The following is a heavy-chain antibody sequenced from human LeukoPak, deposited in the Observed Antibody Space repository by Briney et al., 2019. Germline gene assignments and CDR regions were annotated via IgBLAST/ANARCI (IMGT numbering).Heavy chain of an antibody. V-gene: IGHV1-2*02. D-gene: IGHD6-13*01. CDR3: ARIRSIAAAGTGGVGY. CDR1: GYTFTGYY. CDR2: INPNSGGT. J-gene: IGHJ4*02. Sequence: ASVKVSCKASGYTFTGYYMHWVRQAPGQGLEWMGWINPNSGGTNYAQKFQGRVIMTRDTSISTAYMELSRLRSDDTAVYYCARIRSIAAAGTGGVGYWGQGTLVTVSS.